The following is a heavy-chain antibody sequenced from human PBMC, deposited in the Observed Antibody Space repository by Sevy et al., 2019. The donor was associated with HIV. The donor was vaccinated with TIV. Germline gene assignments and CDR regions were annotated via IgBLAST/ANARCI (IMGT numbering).Heavy chain of an antibody. J-gene: IGHJ1*01. CDR3: ALERLSSNVAEYFQN. CDR1: GFTFSSFF. CDR2: ISYDGSNE. D-gene: IGHD1-1*01. Sequence: GGSLRLSCAASGFTFSSFFMHWVRQAPGKWLEWVATISYDGSNEHYADSVKGRFTISRDNSKNALYLQMNSLRAEDTAVYYCALERLSSNVAEYFQNWGQGTLVTVSS. V-gene: IGHV3-30-3*01.